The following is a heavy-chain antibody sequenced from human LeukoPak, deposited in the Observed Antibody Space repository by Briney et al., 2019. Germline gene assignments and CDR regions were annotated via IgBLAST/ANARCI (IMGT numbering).Heavy chain of an antibody. V-gene: IGHV3-48*02. Sequence: PGGSLRLSCAASGFTFSSYSMNWVRQAPGKGLERVSYIDSSSSSIYYADSVKGRFTISRDNAKNSLYLQMNSLRDEDTAVYYCAREPRYCGGDCGAFDIWGQGTMVTVSS. D-gene: IGHD2-21*02. J-gene: IGHJ3*02. CDR2: IDSSSSSI. CDR1: GFTFSSYS. CDR3: AREPRYCGGDCGAFDI.